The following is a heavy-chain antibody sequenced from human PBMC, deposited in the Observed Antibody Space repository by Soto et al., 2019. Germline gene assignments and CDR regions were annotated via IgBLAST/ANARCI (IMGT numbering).Heavy chain of an antibody. CDR2: ISYSGST. J-gene: IGHJ4*02. D-gene: IGHD4-17*01. Sequence: PSEPLSITCTFSGGSVSCGSFYWSWIRQPPGKGLEWIGYISYSGSTNYTPSLKSRVTISSDTSNNQFSLKMSSVTAADTAIYFCARHTTVTNIDYWGRGTLVTVSS. CDR3: ARHTTVTNIDY. V-gene: IGHV4-61*01. CDR1: GGSVSCGSFY.